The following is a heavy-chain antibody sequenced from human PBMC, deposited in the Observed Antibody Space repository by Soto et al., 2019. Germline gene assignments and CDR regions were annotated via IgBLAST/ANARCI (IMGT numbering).Heavy chain of an antibody. J-gene: IGHJ3*02. V-gene: IGHV4-59*08. D-gene: IGHD6-25*01. CDR3: ARLPVDAFDI. CDR1: GGSIRSYY. Sequence: QVQLQESGPGLVKPSETLSLTCTVSGGSIRSYYWSWIRQPPGKGLEWIGYIYYSGSTNYNPSLTSRVPISVYTSKNQFSLKLTSVTAADTAVYYCARLPVDAFDIWGQGTMVTVSS. CDR2: IYYSGST.